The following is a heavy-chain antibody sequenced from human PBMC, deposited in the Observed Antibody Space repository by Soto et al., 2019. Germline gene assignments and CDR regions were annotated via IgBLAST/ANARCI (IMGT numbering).Heavy chain of an antibody. Sequence: PGGSLGLSCAASGVTFSSYSMDWVRQDPGKGLEWVSSISSSSSYIYYADSVKGRFTISRDNAKNSLYLQMNSLRAEDTAVYYCARDWYYYDSSGYPDPFDIWGQGTMVTVSS. D-gene: IGHD3-22*01. CDR2: ISSSSSYI. CDR3: ARDWYYYDSSGYPDPFDI. V-gene: IGHV3-21*01. J-gene: IGHJ3*02. CDR1: GVTFSSYS.